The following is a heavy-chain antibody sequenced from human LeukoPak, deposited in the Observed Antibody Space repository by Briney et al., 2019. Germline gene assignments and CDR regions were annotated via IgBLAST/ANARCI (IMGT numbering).Heavy chain of an antibody. Sequence: GGSLRLSCAGSGDSWMHWVRQVPGKGLVWVSRIKTDGSSRSYAESVKGRFTISRDNSKNTLYLQMNSLRAEDTAVYYCAKDVTSGSYYRYWGQGTLVTVSS. CDR2: IKTDGSSR. CDR1: GDSW. V-gene: IGHV3-74*01. CDR3: AKDVTSGSYYRY. J-gene: IGHJ4*02. D-gene: IGHD3-10*01.